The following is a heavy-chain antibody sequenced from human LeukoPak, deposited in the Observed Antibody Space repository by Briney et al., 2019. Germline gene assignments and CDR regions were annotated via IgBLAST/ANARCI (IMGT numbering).Heavy chain of an antibody. CDR2: ISGSGDRT. D-gene: IGHD4-23*01. CDR3: ARDNSVEDTAWWFDP. J-gene: IGHJ5*02. CDR1: GFTFSNYA. Sequence: PGGSLRLSCAASGFTFSNYAMSWVRQVPGKGLEWVSVISGSGDRTYYAESVKGRFTISRDNSKNALYLQMNSLRSEDTAVYYCARDNSVEDTAWWFDPWGQGTLVTVSS. V-gene: IGHV3-23*01.